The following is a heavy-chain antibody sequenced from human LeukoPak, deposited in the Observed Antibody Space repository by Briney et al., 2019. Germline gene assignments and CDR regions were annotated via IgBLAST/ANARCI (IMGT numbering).Heavy chain of an antibody. CDR3: VREGLGITGTELAVGYL. D-gene: IGHD1-7*01. Sequence: ASVKVSCKASGGTFSSYAISWVRQAPGQGLEWMGRIIPIFGTANYAQKFQGRVTITTDESTSTAYMELSSLRSEDTAVYYCVREGLGITGTELAVGYLWGQGTLVAVSS. V-gene: IGHV1-69*05. J-gene: IGHJ4*02. CDR2: IIPIFGTA. CDR1: GGTFSSYA.